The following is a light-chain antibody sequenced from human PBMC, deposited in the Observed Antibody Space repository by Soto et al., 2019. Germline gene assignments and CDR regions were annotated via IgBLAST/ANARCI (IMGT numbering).Light chain of an antibody. Sequence: TQSPGTLSVSQWERVTLSWGASHRVSNNYLAWYQQKPGQAPRLVIYDASSRATGIPDRFSGSGSGTEFTLTISRLEPEDFAVYYCQQYCSAPLTFGQGTKVDI. V-gene: IGKV3-20*01. CDR3: QQYCSAPLT. J-gene: IGKJ1*01. CDR2: DAS. CDR1: HRVSNNY.